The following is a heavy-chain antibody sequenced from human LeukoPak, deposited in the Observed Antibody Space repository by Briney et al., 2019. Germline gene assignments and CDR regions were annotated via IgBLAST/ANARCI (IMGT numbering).Heavy chain of an antibody. J-gene: IGHJ6*02. D-gene: IGHD6-6*01. Sequence: PGGSLRLSCAASGFSFSNYSMNWVRQAPGKGLEWVAVIWYDGSNKYYADSVKGRFTISRDNSKNTLYLQMNSLRAEDTAVYYCARDAEYSSSLYYYYGMDVWGQGTTVTVSS. CDR3: ARDAEYSSSLYYYYGMDV. V-gene: IGHV3-33*08. CDR2: IWYDGSNK. CDR1: GFSFSNYS.